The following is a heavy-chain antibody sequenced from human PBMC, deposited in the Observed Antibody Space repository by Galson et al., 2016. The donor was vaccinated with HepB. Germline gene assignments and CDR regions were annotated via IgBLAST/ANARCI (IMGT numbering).Heavy chain of an antibody. Sequence: SLRLSCAASGFTFSSYAMHWVRQAPGKGLEWVSLISYDENNKHYADSVKGRFFISRDNSRNTLYAQMNSLRPEDTAVYYCAAMREASTSFYGAQSYWGQGTLVTVSS. CDR1: GFTFSSYA. D-gene: IGHD2-2*01. CDR3: AAMREASTSFYGAQSY. V-gene: IGHV3-30*04. CDR2: ISYDENNK. J-gene: IGHJ4*02.